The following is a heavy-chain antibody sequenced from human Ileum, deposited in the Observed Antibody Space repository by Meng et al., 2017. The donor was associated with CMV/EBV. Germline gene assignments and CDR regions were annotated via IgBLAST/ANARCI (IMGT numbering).Heavy chain of an antibody. CDR2: VHYTGTT. V-gene: IGHV4-39*07. CDR3: ARDRTVGPTPDGSLGA. CDR1: GGSISTNSDY. Sequence: QVQLQESGPGLVKPSETLSLTCTVSGGSISTNSDYWGWVRQPPGKGLEWIATVHYTGTTYYNPSLKSPVIISIDTSKNQFSPRLTSVTAADTAVYYCARDRTVGPTPDGSLGAWGQGTLVTVSS. D-gene: IGHD1-26*01. J-gene: IGHJ4*02.